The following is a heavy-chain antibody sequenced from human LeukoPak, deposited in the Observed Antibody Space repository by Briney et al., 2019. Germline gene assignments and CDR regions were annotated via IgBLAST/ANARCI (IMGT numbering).Heavy chain of an antibody. J-gene: IGHJ4*02. CDR1: GYTFTSYA. CDR3: ARENGAHTSGLDY. V-gene: IGHV7-4-1*02. Sequence: ASVKVSCKASGYTFTSYAMNRVRQAPGQGLEWMGWINTNTGNATYAQGFTGRFLFSLDTSVSTAYLQISSLKAEDTAVYYCARENGAHTSGLDYWGQGTLVTVSS. D-gene: IGHD6-25*01. CDR2: INTNTGNA.